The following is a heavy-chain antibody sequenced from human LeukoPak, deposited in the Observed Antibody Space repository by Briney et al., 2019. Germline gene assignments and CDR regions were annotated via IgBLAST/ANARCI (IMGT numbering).Heavy chain of an antibody. D-gene: IGHD6-13*01. CDR2: IYHSGST. CDR3: ARHIAGYSSSWPDSTFDY. Sequence: PSETLSLTCTVSGYSISSGYYWGWIRQPPGKGLEWIGSIYHSGSTYYNPSLKSRVTISVDTSKNQFSLKLSSVTAADTAVYYCARHIAGYSSSWPDSTFDYWGKGTLVTVSS. J-gene: IGHJ4*02. V-gene: IGHV4-38-2*02. CDR1: GYSISSGYY.